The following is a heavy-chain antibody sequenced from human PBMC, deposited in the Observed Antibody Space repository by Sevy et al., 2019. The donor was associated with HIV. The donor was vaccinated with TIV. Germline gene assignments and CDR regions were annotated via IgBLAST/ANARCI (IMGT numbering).Heavy chain of an antibody. J-gene: IGHJ4*02. V-gene: IGHV3-30*01. Sequence: GGSLRLSCAASGFVLSNHAMIWVRQAPGKGLEWVAGISYDARKKYYADSVRGRFTISRDDSKNTLYLQMNSLTTEDTAVYYCARLVGYCSGGRCSIIDFWGQGTLVTVSS. CDR3: ARLVGYCSGGRCSIIDF. CDR2: ISYDARKK. D-gene: IGHD2-15*01. CDR1: GFVLSNHA.